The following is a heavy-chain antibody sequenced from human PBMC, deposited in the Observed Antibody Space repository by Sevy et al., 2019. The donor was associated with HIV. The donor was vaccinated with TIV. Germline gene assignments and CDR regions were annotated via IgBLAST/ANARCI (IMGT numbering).Heavy chain of an antibody. J-gene: IGHJ4*02. Sequence: GGSLRLSCAASGFTFSSYSMNWVRQAPGKGLEWVSSISSSSSYIYYADSVKGRFTISRDNAKNSLYLQMSSLRAEDTAVYYCARDLWEVAADGFLWGQGTLVTVSS. CDR1: GFTFSSYS. CDR3: ARDLWEVAADGFL. CDR2: ISSSSSYI. V-gene: IGHV3-21*01. D-gene: IGHD6-13*01.